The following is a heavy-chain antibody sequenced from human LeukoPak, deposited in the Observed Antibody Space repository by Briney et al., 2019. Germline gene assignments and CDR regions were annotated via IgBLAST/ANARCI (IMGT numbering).Heavy chain of an antibody. D-gene: IGHD3-3*01. V-gene: IGHV4-39*07. CDR2: IYYSGST. CDR1: GGSISSSSYY. J-gene: IGHJ4*02. CDR3: AREDFWSGYHHYYFGY. Sequence: PSETLSLTCTVSGGSISSSSYYWGWIRQPPGKGLEWIGSIYYSGSTYYNPSLKSRVTMSVDTSKNQFSLKLSSVTAADTAVYYCAREDFWSGYHHYYFGYWGQGTLVTVSS.